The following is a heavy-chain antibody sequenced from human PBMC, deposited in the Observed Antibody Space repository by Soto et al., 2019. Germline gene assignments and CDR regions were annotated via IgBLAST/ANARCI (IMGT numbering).Heavy chain of an antibody. CDR1: GFTVSNNY. CDR2: IYSGGST. Sequence: EEQLVESGGDLVQPGGSLRLSCAASGFTVSNNYMSWVRQAPGKGLEWVSLIYSGGSTYYADSVKGRFTISRDSSKTTLYLQINSLRAEDTSMYYCAAYSHKGYWGQGTLVTVSS. CDR3: AAYSHKGY. J-gene: IGHJ4*02. D-gene: IGHD3-16*01. V-gene: IGHV3-66*01.